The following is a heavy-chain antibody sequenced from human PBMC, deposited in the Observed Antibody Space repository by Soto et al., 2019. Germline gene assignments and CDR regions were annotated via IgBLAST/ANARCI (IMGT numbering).Heavy chain of an antibody. V-gene: IGHV5-51*01. CDR3: VRQGVSNSWYPFDP. J-gene: IGHJ5*02. Sequence: PGESLKISCKGSGYSFTTYWIGWARQMPGEGLEWMGIIYPGDSDTRYSPSFQGQVTISADKSISTAYLQWSSLKASDTAMYYCVRQGVSNSWYPFDPWGQGTQVTVSS. D-gene: IGHD6-13*01. CDR1: GYSFTTYW. CDR2: IYPGDSDT.